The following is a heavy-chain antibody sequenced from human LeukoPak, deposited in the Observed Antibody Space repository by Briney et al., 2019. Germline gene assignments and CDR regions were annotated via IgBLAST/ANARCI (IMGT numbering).Heavy chain of an antibody. CDR3: TRGDSSSKIDC. CDR2: IKEDGSEK. D-gene: IGHD6-6*01. Sequence: PGGSLRLSCAASGFTFRGYWMSWVRQAPGKGLEWVANIKEDGSEKYYVDSVKGRFTISRDNAKNSLNLQMDSLRVEDTAVYYCTRGDSSSKIDCWGQGTLVTVSS. CDR1: GFTFRGYW. J-gene: IGHJ4*02. V-gene: IGHV3-7*01.